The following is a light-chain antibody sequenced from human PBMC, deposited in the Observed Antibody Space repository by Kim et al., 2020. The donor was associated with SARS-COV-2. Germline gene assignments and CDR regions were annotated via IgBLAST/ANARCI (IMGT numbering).Light chain of an antibody. V-gene: IGKV3-20*01. Sequence: SPGERATLSCRASQSVSSSCLAWYQQKPGQAPRLLIYGASSRATGMPDRFSGSGSGTDYSLTISRLEPEDFAVYYCQHYCSSPWTFGQGTKVDIK. CDR1: QSVSSSC. J-gene: IGKJ1*01. CDR2: GAS. CDR3: QHYCSSPWT.